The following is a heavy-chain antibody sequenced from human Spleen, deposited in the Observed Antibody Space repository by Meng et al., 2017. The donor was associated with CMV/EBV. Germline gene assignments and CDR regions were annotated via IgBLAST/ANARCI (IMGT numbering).Heavy chain of an antibody. CDR1: GGSISSYY. CDR2: IYTTGST. V-gene: IGHV4-4*08. D-gene: IGHD2-2*01. Sequence: SETLSLTCTVSGGSISSYYWSWIRQPAGKGLEWIGHIYTTGSTNYNHSLKSRVTISVDTSKNQFSLKLGSVTAADTAVYYCARHRGSTRGGWFDPWGQGTLVTVSS. J-gene: IGHJ5*02. CDR3: ARHRGSTRGGWFDP.